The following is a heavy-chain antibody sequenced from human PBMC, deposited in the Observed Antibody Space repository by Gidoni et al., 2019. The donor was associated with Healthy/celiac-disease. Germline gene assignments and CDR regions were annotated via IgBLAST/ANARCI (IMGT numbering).Heavy chain of an antibody. CDR2: NIAYNGNT. J-gene: IGHJ5*02. CDR3: ARHPLDIVVVPAAIWFDP. V-gene: IGHV1-18*01. CDR1: GYTFTSYG. Sequence: QVQLVQSGAEVKKPGASVKVSCKASGYTFTSYGISWVRQAPGQGLEWMGWNIAYNGNTNFAQKLQGRVTMTTDTSTSTAYMELRSLRSDDTAVYYCARHPLDIVVVPAAIWFDPWGQGTLVTVSS. D-gene: IGHD2-2*03.